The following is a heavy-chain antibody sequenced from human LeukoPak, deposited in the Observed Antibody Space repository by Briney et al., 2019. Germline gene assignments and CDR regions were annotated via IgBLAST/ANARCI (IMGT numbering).Heavy chain of an antibody. Sequence: ASVKVSCKASGGTFSSYVISWVRQAPGQGLEWMGRIIPIFGIANYAQKFQGRVTITADKSTSTAYMELSSLRSEDTAVYYCARGVVVALHDAFDIWGQGTMVTVSS. J-gene: IGHJ3*02. V-gene: IGHV1-69*04. CDR1: GGTFSSYV. CDR3: ARGVVVALHDAFDI. CDR2: IIPIFGIA. D-gene: IGHD2-21*01.